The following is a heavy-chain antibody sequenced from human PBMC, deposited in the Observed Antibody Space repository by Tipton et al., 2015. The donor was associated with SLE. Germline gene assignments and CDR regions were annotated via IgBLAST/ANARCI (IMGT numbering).Heavy chain of an antibody. D-gene: IGHD3-10*01. J-gene: IGHJ4*02. CDR1: GGSISSGGYY. CDR2: IYYSGST. Sequence: TLSLTCTVSGGSISSGGYYLGWIRQPPGKGLEWIGSIYYSGSTYYNPSLKSRVTISVDTSKNQFSLKLSSVTAADTAVYYCARRWLGIDYWGQGMLVTVSS. CDR3: ARRWLGIDY. V-gene: IGHV4-39*07.